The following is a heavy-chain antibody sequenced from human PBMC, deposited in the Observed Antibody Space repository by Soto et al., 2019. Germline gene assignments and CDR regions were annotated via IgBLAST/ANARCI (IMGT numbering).Heavy chain of an antibody. D-gene: IGHD3-16*01. Sequence: QVQLQESGPGLVKPSQTLSLTCTVSACSISSCGYYWSWIRQHPGKGLEWIGYINYSGSTYYNPSLKSRVTRSVDTSKNEFSLKLSSVPAADTAVYYCERETFVSFDIWGQGTMVTVSS. J-gene: IGHJ3*02. V-gene: IGHV4-31*03. CDR2: INYSGST. CDR1: ACSISSCGYY. CDR3: ERETFVSFDI.